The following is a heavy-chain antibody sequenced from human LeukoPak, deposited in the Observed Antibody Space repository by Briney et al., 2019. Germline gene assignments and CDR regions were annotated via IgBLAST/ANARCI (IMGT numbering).Heavy chain of an antibody. Sequence: PGGSLRLSCAASGFTFSSYSMNWVRQAPGKGLEWVSSISSSSSYIYYADSVKGRFTISRDNAKNSLYLQMNSLRAEDTAVYYCARDDSVVPAVPFDYWGQGTLVTVSS. CDR3: ARDDSVVPAVPFDY. D-gene: IGHD2-21*02. J-gene: IGHJ4*02. CDR2: ISSSSSYI. CDR1: GFTFSSYS. V-gene: IGHV3-21*01.